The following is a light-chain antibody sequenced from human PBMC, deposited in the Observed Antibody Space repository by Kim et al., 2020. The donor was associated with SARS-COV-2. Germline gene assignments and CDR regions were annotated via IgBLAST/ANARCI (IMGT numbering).Light chain of an antibody. J-gene: IGKJ2*03. CDR2: GAS. Sequence: SPGERATLSCRASQTVTNNYLAWYQQKPGQAPRLLIYGASIRAVGVPDRFSGSGSGTDFTLTITRLEPEDFAVYYCQQFGNSPPYSFGQGTKLEI. CDR1: QTVTNNY. V-gene: IGKV3-20*01. CDR3: QQFGNSPPYS.